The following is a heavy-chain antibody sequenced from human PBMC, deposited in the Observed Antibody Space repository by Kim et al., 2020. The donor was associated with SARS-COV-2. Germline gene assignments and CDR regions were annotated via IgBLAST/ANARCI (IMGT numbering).Heavy chain of an antibody. J-gene: IGHJ4*02. V-gene: IGHV3-21*01. D-gene: IGHD1-26*01. Sequence: DTVTSRFTITRDNAKNSLYLQMNSPRAEDTAVYYCARDPVEEWAATTADYWGQGTLVTVSS. CDR3: ARDPVEEWAATTADY.